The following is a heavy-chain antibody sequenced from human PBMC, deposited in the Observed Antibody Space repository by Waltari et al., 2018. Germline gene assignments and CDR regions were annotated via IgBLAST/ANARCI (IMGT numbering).Heavy chain of an antibody. J-gene: IGHJ4*02. CDR2: IYYSGST. CDR3: ARVNVVYAAFDY. V-gene: IGHV4-31*01. D-gene: IGHD2-8*02. CDR1: GGSISSGGYY. Sequence: QVQLQESGPGLVKPSQTLSLTCTFSGGSISSGGYYWSWIRQHPGKGLEWIGYIYYSGSTYYNPSLKSLVTISVDTSKNQFSLKLSSVTAADTAVYYCARVNVVYAAFDYWGQGTLVTVSS.